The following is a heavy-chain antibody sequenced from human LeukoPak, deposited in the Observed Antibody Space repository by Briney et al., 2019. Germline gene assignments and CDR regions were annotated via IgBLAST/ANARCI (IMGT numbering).Heavy chain of an antibody. CDR3: ARDAFDSNYFDY. D-gene: IGHD4-11*01. Sequence: PSQTLSLTCTVSGGSISGYYWSWIRQPAGKGLEWIGRIYSSGSINYNPSLKSRVTMSVDTSKNQFSLKLSSVTAADTAVYYCARDAFDSNYFDYWGQGTLVTVSS. J-gene: IGHJ4*02. CDR1: GGSISGYY. V-gene: IGHV4-4*07. CDR2: IYSSGSI.